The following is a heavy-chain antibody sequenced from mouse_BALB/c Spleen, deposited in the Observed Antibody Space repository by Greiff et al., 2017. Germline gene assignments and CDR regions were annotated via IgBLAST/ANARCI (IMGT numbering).Heavy chain of an antibody. CDR1: GFTFSDYY. V-gene: IGHV5-4*02. Sequence: EVKLQESGGGLVKPGGSLKLSCVASGFTFSDYYMYWVRQTPEKRLEWVATISDGGSYTYYPDSVKGRFTISRDNAKNNLYLQMSSLKSEDTAMYYCARDLQFLGYFDVWGAGTTVTVSS. CDR3: ARDLQFLGYFDV. J-gene: IGHJ1*01. CDR2: ISDGGSYT.